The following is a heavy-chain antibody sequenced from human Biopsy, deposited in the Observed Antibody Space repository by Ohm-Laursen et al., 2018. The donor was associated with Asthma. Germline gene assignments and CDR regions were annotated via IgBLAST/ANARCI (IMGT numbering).Heavy chain of an antibody. CDR3: ASDFPKDYVRYNFQF. J-gene: IGHJ4*02. CDR2: HDHEEGGT. CDR1: GYSLTDLS. D-gene: IGHD4-17*01. Sequence: SVKVSCKISGYSLTDLSMHWVRQAPGQGLEWMGGHDHEEGGTVSARRFQGRVTMTEDTSTDTAYMELSSLSSDDTAVYYCASDFPKDYVRYNFQFWGQGTLVTVSS. V-gene: IGHV1-24*01.